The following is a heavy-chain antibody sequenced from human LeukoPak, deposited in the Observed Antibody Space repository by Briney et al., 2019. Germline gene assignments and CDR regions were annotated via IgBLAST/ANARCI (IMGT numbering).Heavy chain of an antibody. Sequence: ASVKVSCKASGYTFTSYAMNWVRQAPGQGLEWMGWINTNTGNPTYAQGFTGRFVFSLDTSVSTAYLQISSLKAEDTAVYYCARDFHRLVVAASTLFDYWGQGTLVTVSS. CDR2: INTNTGNP. CDR1: GYTFTSYA. D-gene: IGHD2-15*01. J-gene: IGHJ4*02. CDR3: ARDFHRLVVAASTLFDY. V-gene: IGHV7-4-1*02.